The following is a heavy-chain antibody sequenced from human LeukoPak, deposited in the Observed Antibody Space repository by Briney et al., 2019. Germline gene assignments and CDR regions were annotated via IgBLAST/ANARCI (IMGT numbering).Heavy chain of an antibody. CDR3: ARDWYDILTGYHDAFDI. J-gene: IGHJ3*02. V-gene: IGHV4-39*07. D-gene: IGHD3-9*01. CDR2: IYYSGST. Sequence: SETLSLTCTVSGGSISSSSYYWGWIRQPPGKGLEWIGSIYYSGSTYYNPSLKSRVTISVDRSKNQFSLKLSSVTAADMAVYYCARDWYDILTGYHDAFDIWGQGTMVTVSS. CDR1: GGSISSSSYY.